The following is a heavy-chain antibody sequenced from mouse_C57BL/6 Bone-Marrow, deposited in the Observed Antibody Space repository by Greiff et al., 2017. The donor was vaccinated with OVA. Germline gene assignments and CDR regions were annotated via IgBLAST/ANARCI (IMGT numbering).Heavy chain of an antibody. J-gene: IGHJ4*01. CDR3: ARRYYYAMDY. V-gene: IGHV1-55*01. CDR1: GEKGTSYW. Sequence: QVQLQQPGAELVKPGASGKMSCKATGEKGTSYWIRWVKQRPGQGLEWIGDIYPGSGSTNYNEKFKSKATLTVDTSSSTAYMQLSSLTSEDSAVYYCARRYYYAMDYWGQGTSVTVSS. CDR2: IYPGSGST.